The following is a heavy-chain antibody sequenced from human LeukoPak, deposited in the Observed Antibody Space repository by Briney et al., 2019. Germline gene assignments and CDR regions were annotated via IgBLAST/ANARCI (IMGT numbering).Heavy chain of an antibody. CDR3: ARLDFLNWFDP. Sequence: SETLSLTCTVSGYSISSGDYWGWIRQPPGKGLEWIGSIYHSGSTYYNPSLKSRVTISVDTSKNQFSLKLSSVTAADTAVYYCARLDFLNWFDPWGQGTLVTVSS. CDR2: IYHSGST. CDR1: GYSISSGDY. J-gene: IGHJ5*02. V-gene: IGHV4-38-2*02.